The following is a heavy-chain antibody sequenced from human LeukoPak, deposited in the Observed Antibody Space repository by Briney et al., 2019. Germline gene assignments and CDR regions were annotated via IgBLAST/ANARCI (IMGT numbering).Heavy chain of an antibody. J-gene: IGHJ4*02. CDR3: TTWDSSGYLAYYFDY. Sequence: GGSLRLSCAASGFTFSSYEMNWVRQAPGKGLEWVGRIKSKTDGGTTDYAAPVKGRFTISRDDSKNTLYLQMNSLKTEDTAVYYCTTWDSSGYLAYYFDYWGQGTLVTVSS. CDR2: IKSKTDGGTT. CDR1: GFTFSSYE. V-gene: IGHV3-15*01. D-gene: IGHD3-22*01.